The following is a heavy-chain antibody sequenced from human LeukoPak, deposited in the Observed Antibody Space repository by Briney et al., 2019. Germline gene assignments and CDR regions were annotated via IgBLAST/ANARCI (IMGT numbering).Heavy chain of an antibody. CDR1: GFTSSSYA. D-gene: IGHD5-12*01. V-gene: IGHV3-23*01. Sequence: SGGSLRLSCAASGFTSSSYAMSWVRQAPGKGLEWVPAISGSGGSTYYADSVKGRFTISRDNSKNTLYLQMNSLRAEDTAVYYCAKKALRNHYYYYGMDVWGQGTTVTVSS. CDR2: ISGSGGST. CDR3: AKKALRNHYYYYGMDV. J-gene: IGHJ6*02.